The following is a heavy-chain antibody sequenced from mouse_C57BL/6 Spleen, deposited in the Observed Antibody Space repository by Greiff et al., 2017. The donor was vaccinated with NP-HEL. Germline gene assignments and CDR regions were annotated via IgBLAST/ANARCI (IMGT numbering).Heavy chain of an antibody. Sequence: VQLQQSGAELVKPGASVKISCKASGYAFSSYWMNWVKQRPGKGLEWIGQIYPGDGDTNYNGKFKGQATLTADKSSSTVYLQRSSLTSEDSAVYFYARIANDYEFEGAMAYWGQGTSVTVSS. V-gene: IGHV1-80*01. CDR2: IYPGDGDT. D-gene: IGHD2-4*01. CDR3: ARIANDYEFEGAMAY. J-gene: IGHJ4*01. CDR1: GYAFSSYW.